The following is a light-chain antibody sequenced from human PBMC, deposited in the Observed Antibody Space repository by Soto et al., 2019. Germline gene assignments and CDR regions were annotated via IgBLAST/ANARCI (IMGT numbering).Light chain of an antibody. CDR1: QSVRSTH. V-gene: IGKV3-20*01. CDR2: GAS. Sequence: EIVLTQSPATLSLSPGERATLSCRASQSVRSTHLACYQLKPGQAPRLFIYGASSRATGIPDRFSGSGSGTDFTLTISRLEPEDFAVYICQQYGTSPRTFGQGTRLEIK. J-gene: IGKJ5*01. CDR3: QQYGTSPRT.